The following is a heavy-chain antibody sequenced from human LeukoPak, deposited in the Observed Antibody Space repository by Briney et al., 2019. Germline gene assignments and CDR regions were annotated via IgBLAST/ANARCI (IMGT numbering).Heavy chain of an antibody. J-gene: IGHJ4*02. CDR3: ARDATVYYDFWSGYTTN. V-gene: IGHV3-7*01. CDR1: GFTFSSYW. D-gene: IGHD3-3*01. CDR2: IKQDGSEK. Sequence: PGGSLRLSCAASGFTFSSYWMSWVRQAPGKGLGWVANIKQDGSEKYYVDSVKGRFTISRDNAENSLYLQMNSLRAEDTAVYYCARDATVYYDFWSGYTTNWGQGTLVTVPS.